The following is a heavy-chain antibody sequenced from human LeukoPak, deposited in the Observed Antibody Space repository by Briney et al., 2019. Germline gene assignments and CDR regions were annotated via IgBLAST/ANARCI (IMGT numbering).Heavy chain of an antibody. D-gene: IGHD6-19*01. Sequence: PGGSLRLSCAASGFTFSSYAMSWVRQAPGKGVEGVSAISGSGGSTYYADSVKGRFTISRDNSKNTLYLQMNSLRAEDTAVYYCAKSVAVFWGLDYWGQGTLVTVSS. V-gene: IGHV3-23*01. J-gene: IGHJ4*02. CDR1: GFTFSSYA. CDR3: AKSVAVFWGLDY. CDR2: ISGSGGST.